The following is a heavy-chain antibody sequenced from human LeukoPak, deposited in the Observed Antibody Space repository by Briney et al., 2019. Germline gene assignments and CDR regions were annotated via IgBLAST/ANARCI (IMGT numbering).Heavy chain of an antibody. Sequence: GGSLRLSCAASGFAFSSYAMSWVRQAPGKGLEWVSAISGSGGSTYYADSVKGRFTISRDNSKNTLYLQMNSLRAEDTAVYYCAKGRIVVVPAAGYYYYYGMDVWGQGTTVTVSS. V-gene: IGHV3-23*01. D-gene: IGHD2-2*01. CDR2: ISGSGGST. CDR3: AKGRIVVVPAAGYYYYYGMDV. CDR1: GFAFSSYA. J-gene: IGHJ6*02.